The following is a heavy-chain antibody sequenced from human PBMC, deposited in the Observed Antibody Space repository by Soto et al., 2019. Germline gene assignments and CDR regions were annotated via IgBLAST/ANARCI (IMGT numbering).Heavy chain of an antibody. V-gene: IGHV1-18*01. CDR3: ARKFHDVGGGWALRY. D-gene: IGHD2-15*01. J-gene: IGHJ4*02. CDR2: ISAYNGNT. CDR1: GYTFTSYG. Sequence: GASVKVSCKASGYTFTSYGISWVRQAPGQGLEWMGWISAYNGNTNYAQKLQGRVTMTTDTSTSTAYMELRSLRSDDTAVYYCARKFHDVGGGWALRYWGQGTLVTVSS.